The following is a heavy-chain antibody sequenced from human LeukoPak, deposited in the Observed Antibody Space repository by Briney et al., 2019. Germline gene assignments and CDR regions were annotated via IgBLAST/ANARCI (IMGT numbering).Heavy chain of an antibody. J-gene: IGHJ4*02. D-gene: IGHD3-16*02. CDR3: ARPSKRRGYVWGSYRYTSYFDY. Sequence: ASVKVSCKASGYTFTSYYIHWVRQAPGQGLEWMGWINPNSGGTNYAQKFQGRVTMTRDTSTSTAYMELSRLRSDDTAVYYCARPSKRRGYVWGSYRYTSYFDYWGQGTLVTVSS. CDR1: GYTFTSYY. V-gene: IGHV1-2*02. CDR2: INPNSGGT.